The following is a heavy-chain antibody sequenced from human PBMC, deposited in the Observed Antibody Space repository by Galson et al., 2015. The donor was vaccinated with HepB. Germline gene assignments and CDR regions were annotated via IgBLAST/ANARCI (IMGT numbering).Heavy chain of an antibody. Sequence: SCKASGGTFSTDLISWVRQAPGQGLEWVGGITPLFGTANYAQRFQGRVTITADESTSTAYMELTSLTSEDTAVYYCAGDNSGGAYWGQGTLVTVYS. V-gene: IGHV1-69*01. CDR3: AGDNSGGAY. CDR2: ITPLFGTA. J-gene: IGHJ1*01. D-gene: IGHD2-15*01. CDR1: GGTFSTDL.